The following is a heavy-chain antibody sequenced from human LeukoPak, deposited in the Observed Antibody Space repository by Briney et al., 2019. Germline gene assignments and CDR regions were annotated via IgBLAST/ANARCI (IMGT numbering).Heavy chain of an antibody. V-gene: IGHV3-23*01. D-gene: IGHD3-3*01. CDR2: ITGSGGST. Sequence: GGSLRLSCAASGFTFSSYSMNWVRQAPGKGLEWVSGITGSGGSTYYADSVKGRFTISRDNSKNTLYLQMNSLRTEDTAIYYCARDERLLSFLKWGQGTLVTVSS. J-gene: IGHJ4*02. CDR1: GFTFSSYS. CDR3: ARDERLLSFLK.